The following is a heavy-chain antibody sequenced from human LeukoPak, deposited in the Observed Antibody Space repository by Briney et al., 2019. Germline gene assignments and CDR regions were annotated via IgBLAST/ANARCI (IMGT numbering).Heavy chain of an antibody. J-gene: IGHJ6*02. V-gene: IGHV1-2*06. CDR2: INPNSGVT. CDR1: GGTFSSYA. D-gene: IGHD3-10*01. Sequence: ASVKVSCKASGGTFSSYAISWVRQAPGQGLEWVGRINPNSGVTNYAQKFQGRVTMTRRTSITTAHMELSRLRSDDTAVYYCARDRSGILGYYYNGMDVWGQGTTVTVSS. CDR3: ARDRSGILGYYYNGMDV.